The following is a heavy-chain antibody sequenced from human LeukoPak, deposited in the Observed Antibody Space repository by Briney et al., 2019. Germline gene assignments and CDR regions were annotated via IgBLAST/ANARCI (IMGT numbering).Heavy chain of an antibody. J-gene: IGHJ4*02. D-gene: IGHD6-19*01. CDR3: AGRLAVTGRGFDY. CDR2: IYSGDSA. CDR1: GFTVSSYY. Sequence: GGSLRLSCAASGFTVSSYYMTWVRQAPGKGLEWVSIIYSGDSADYADSVKGRFTISRDESKNTLDLQMNSLRAEDTAVYYCAGRLAVTGRGFDYWGQGTLVTVSS. V-gene: IGHV3-66*01.